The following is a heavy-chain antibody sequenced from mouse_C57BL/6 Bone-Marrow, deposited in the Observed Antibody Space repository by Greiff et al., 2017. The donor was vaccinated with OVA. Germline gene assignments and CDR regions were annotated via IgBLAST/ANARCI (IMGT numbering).Heavy chain of an antibody. CDR3: ARYPPHYYGSIPFDY. J-gene: IGHJ2*01. Sequence: EVHLVESGGGLVQPGGSLSLSCAASGFTFTDYYMSWVRQPPGKALEWLGFIRNKANGYTTEYSASVKGRFTISRDNSQSILYLQMNALKAEDSATYYCARYPPHYYGSIPFDYWGQGTTLTVSS. CDR1: GFTFTDYY. CDR2: IRNKANGYTT. V-gene: IGHV7-3*01. D-gene: IGHD1-1*01.